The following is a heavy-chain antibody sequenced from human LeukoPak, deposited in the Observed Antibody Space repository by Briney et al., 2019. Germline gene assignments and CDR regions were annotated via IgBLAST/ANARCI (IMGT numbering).Heavy chain of an antibody. CDR2: ISGSGDST. CDR1: GLTFSSYA. V-gene: IGHV3-23*01. Sequence: GGSLRLSCAASGLTFSSYAMRWVRQAPGKGLDWVSAISGSGDSTYYADSVKGRFTISRDNAKNSLYLQMNSLRAEDTAVYYCARAHAFDIWGQGTMVTVSS. J-gene: IGHJ3*02. CDR3: ARAHAFDI.